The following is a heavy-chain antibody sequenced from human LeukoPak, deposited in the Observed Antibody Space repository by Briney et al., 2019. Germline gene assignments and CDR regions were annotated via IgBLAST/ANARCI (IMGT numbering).Heavy chain of an antibody. D-gene: IGHD6-19*01. CDR2: IVVGSGNT. V-gene: IGHV1-58*02. CDR1: GFTFTSSA. Sequence: ASVKVSCKASGFTFTSSAMQWVRQARGQRLEWIGWIVVGSGNTNYAQKFQERVTITRDMSTSTAYMELSILRSEDTAVYYCAAARPGIAVHWGQGTLVTVSS. J-gene: IGHJ4*02. CDR3: AAARPGIAVH.